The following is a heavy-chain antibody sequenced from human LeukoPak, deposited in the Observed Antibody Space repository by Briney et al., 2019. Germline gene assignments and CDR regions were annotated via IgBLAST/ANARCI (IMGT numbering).Heavy chain of an antibody. CDR3: ARGLVTPPYHYGMDV. V-gene: IGHV4-34*01. D-gene: IGHD4-4*01. CDR1: GGSFSGYY. Sequence: PSETLSLTCAVYGGSFSGYYWSWIRQPPGKGLEWIGEINHSGSTNYNPSLKSRVTISVDTSKNQFSLKLSSVTAADTAVYYCARGLVTPPYHYGMDVWGQGTTVTVSS. J-gene: IGHJ6*02. CDR2: INHSGST.